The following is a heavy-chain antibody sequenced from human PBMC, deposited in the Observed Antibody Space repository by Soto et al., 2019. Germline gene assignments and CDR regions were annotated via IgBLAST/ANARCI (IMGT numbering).Heavy chain of an antibody. D-gene: IGHD2-2*01. Sequence: EVQLVESGGGLVQPGGSLRLSCAVSGFTFTNYWMHWVRQAPGQGLVWVSRINSDGSVTNYADSVKGRFPTSRDNAQNTRYLTVKRLRAEDTAVYSCAREVSTSRPSYFDYWGPGTLVTVPS. CDR2: INSDGSVT. CDR3: AREVSTSRPSYFDY. V-gene: IGHV3-74*01. CDR1: GFTFTNYW. J-gene: IGHJ4*02.